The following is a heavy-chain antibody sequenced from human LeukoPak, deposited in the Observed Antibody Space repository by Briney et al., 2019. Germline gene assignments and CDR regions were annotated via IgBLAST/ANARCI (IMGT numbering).Heavy chain of an antibody. D-gene: IGHD3-3*01. V-gene: IGHV1-69*01. CDR1: GGTFSSYA. J-gene: IGHJ4*02. Sequence: SVKVSCKASGGTFSSYAVSWVRQAPGQGLEWMGGIIPIFGTANYAQKFQGRVTITADESTSTAYMELSSLRSEDTAVYYCARPSGGDFWSGYXNYXGQGXLVTVX. CDR3: ARPSGGDFWSGYXNY. CDR2: IIPIFGTA.